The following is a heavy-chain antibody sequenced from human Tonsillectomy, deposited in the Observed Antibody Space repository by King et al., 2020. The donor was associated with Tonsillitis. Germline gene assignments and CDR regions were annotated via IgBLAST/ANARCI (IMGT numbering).Heavy chain of an antibody. J-gene: IGHJ4*02. CDR2: ISSSSSYI. Sequence: VQLVESGGGLVKPGGSLRLSCATSGFTFSTWSMNWVRQAPGKGLEWVSSISSSSSYIYYADSMKGRFIISRDNAKNLLYLQMNNLGAEDTAVYYCARDPTPYGGGYSDYWGPGTLVTVS. D-gene: IGHD4-17*01. CDR3: ARDPTPYGGGYSDY. V-gene: IGHV3-21*01. CDR1: GFTFSTWS.